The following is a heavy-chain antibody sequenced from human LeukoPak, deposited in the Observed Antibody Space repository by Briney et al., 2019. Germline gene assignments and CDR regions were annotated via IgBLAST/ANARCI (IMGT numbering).Heavy chain of an antibody. CDR3: ARVGDYVWGSYRGLSLYY. J-gene: IGHJ4*02. CDR1: GGSFSGYY. CDR2: INHSGST. D-gene: IGHD3-16*02. Sequence: TTSETLSLTCAVYGGSFSGYYWSWIRQPPGKGLEWIGEINHSGSTNYNPSLKSRVTISVDTSKNQFSLKLSSVTAADTAVYYCARVGDYVWGSYRGLSLYYWGQGTLVTVSS. V-gene: IGHV4-34*01.